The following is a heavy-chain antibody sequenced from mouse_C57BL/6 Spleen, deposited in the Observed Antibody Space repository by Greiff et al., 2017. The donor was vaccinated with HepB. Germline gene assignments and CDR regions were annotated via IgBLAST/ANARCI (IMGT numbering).Heavy chain of an antibody. CDR2: IDPANGNT. CDR3: AREYYYGSSSHYFDY. V-gene: IGHV14-3*01. CDR1: GFNIKNTY. J-gene: IGHJ2*01. Sequence: VQLQQSVAELVRPGASVKLSCTASGFNIKNTYMHGVKQRPEQGLEWIGRIDPANGNTKYAPKFQGKATITADTSSKTAYLQLSSLTSEDTAIYYCAREYYYGSSSHYFDYCGQGTTLTVSS. D-gene: IGHD1-1*01.